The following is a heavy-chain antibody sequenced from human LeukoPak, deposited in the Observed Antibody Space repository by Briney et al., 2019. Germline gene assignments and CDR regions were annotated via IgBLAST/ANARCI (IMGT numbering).Heavy chain of an antibody. CDR2: INPNSGGT. V-gene: IGHV1-2*02. CDR3: AKEGVLGATMTNNWFDP. Sequence: GASVKVSCKASGYTFTGYYMHWMRQAPGQGLEWMGWINPNSGGTNYAQKFQGRVTMTRDTSISTAYMELTSLRSEDTAVYYCAKEGVLGATMTNNWFDPWGQGTLVTVSS. D-gene: IGHD1-26*01. J-gene: IGHJ5*02. CDR1: GYTFTGYY.